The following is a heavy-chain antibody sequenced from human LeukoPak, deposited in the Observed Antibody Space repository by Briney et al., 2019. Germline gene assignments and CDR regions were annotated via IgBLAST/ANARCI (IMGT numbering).Heavy chain of an antibody. Sequence: PGGSLRLSCAASGFPFSSYGMHWVRQAPGKGLEWVAVISHDGTNKYYVDSVKGRFTISRDNSKNTLYLQMNSLRAEDTAVYYCARDMNGLTWGQGTLVTVSS. D-gene: IGHD1-1*01. J-gene: IGHJ5*02. CDR2: ISHDGTNK. V-gene: IGHV3-30*03. CDR1: GFPFSSYG. CDR3: ARDMNGLT.